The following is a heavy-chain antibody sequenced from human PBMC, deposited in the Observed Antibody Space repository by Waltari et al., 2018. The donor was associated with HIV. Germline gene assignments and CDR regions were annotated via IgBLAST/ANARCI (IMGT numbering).Heavy chain of an antibody. V-gene: IGHV1-18*01. CDR2: ISAYNGNT. Sequence: QVQLVQSGAEVKKPGASVKVSCKASGYTFTSYGISWVRQAPGQGLQWMGWISAYNGNTNYAQKLQGRVTMTTGTSTSTAYMELRSLRSDDTAVYYCARDISKAYYDSSGSGSDYWGQGTLVTVSS. D-gene: IGHD3-22*01. CDR1: GYTFTSYG. J-gene: IGHJ4*02. CDR3: ARDISKAYYDSSGSGSDY.